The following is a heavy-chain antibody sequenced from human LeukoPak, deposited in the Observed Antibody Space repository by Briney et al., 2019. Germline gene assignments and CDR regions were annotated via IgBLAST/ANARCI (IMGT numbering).Heavy chain of an antibody. V-gene: IGHV3-23*01. CDR1: GFTFSSYA. Sequence: GGSLRLSCAASGFTFSSYAMSWVRQAPGKGLEWVSAISGSGGSTYYADSVKGRFTISRDNSKNTLYLQMNSLRAEDTAVYYCAGTSVGIPYWYFDLWGRGTLVTVSP. CDR2: ISGSGGST. CDR3: AGTSVGIPYWYFDL. J-gene: IGHJ2*01. D-gene: IGHD2-21*01.